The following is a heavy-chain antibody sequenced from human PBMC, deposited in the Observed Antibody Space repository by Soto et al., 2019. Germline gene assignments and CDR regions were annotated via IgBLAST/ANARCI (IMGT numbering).Heavy chain of an antibody. V-gene: IGHV3-21*01. CDR3: ASLEVLWFGEGWFDP. Sequence: EVQLVESGGGLVKPGGSLRLSCAASGFTFSSYSMNWVRQAPGKGLEWVSSISSSSSYIYYADSVKGRFTISRDNAKNSLYLQMNSLRAADTAVYYCASLEVLWFGEGWFDPWGQGTLVTVSS. CDR2: ISSSSSYI. CDR1: GFTFSSYS. D-gene: IGHD3-10*01. J-gene: IGHJ5*02.